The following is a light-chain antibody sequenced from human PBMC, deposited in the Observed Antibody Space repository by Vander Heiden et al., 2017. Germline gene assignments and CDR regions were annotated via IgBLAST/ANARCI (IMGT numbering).Light chain of an antibody. Sequence: DIQMTQSPSSLSASVGDRVTITCRASQSISSYLNWYQQKPGKAPKLLIYAASSLQSGVPSRFSGSGSGTDFTLTISSLQPEDFATYYCQQSDSTSWTFGQGTKVEI. CDR3: QQSDSTSWT. CDR2: AAS. J-gene: IGKJ1*01. V-gene: IGKV1-39*01. CDR1: QSISSY.